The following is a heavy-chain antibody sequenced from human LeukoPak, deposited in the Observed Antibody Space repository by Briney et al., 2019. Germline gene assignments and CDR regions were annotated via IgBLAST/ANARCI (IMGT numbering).Heavy chain of an antibody. D-gene: IGHD3-22*01. CDR2: IRFDGSDE. J-gene: IGHJ4*02. Sequence: EGSLRLSCAVSGYPFSNYAMHWVRQAPGKGLEWVSFIRFDGSDESYADSVKGRFAISRDNSRNTVFLQMNSLTTEDTAVYYCARDMPITKIFRGDYWGQGALVTVSS. CDR3: ARDMPITKIFRGDY. V-gene: IGHV3-30*02. CDR1: GYPFSNYA.